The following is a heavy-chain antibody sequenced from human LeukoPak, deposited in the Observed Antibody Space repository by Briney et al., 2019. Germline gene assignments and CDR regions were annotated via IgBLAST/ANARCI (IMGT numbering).Heavy chain of an antibody. V-gene: IGHV3-23*01. Sequence: PGGTLRLSCVASGFTFITYGMTWVRQAPGKGLEWVSTISASGGSKHHADSVKGRFTVSRDNSKNMLYMQMNSLRAEDTAVYYCVKTQTHFGDYRRDYWGQGTLVTVSS. CDR2: ISASGGSK. D-gene: IGHD4-17*01. J-gene: IGHJ4*02. CDR3: VKTQTHFGDYRRDY. CDR1: GFTFITYG.